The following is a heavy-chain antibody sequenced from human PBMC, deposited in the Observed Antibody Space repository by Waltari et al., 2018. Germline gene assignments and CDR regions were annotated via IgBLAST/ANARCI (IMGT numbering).Heavy chain of an antibody. CDR3: ARELTDCSGGSCSYYYYYMDV. J-gene: IGHJ6*03. V-gene: IGHV1-8*03. CDR1: GYTFTSYD. D-gene: IGHD2-15*01. CDR2: MNPNSGNT. Sequence: QVQLVQSGAEVKKPGASVKVSCKASGYTFTSYDINWVRQDTGQGLERMGWMNPNSGNTGYAQKFQGRVTITRNTSISTAYMELSSLRSEDTAVYYCARELTDCSGGSCSYYYYYMDVWGKGTTVTVSS.